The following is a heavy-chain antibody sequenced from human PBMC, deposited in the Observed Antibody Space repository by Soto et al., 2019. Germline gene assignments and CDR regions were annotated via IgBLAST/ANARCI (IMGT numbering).Heavy chain of an antibody. D-gene: IGHD3-3*01. CDR3: AKTQYANNDFWSGYPDQYGMDV. Sequence: GGSLRLSCAASGFTFSSYGMHWVRQAPGKGLEWVAVVSYDGTGKYYADSVKGRFTISRDNSKNTLYLQMNSLRAEDTAVYYCAKTQYANNDFWSGYPDQYGMDVWGQGTTVTVSS. V-gene: IGHV3-30*18. J-gene: IGHJ6*02. CDR2: VSYDGTGK. CDR1: GFTFSSYG.